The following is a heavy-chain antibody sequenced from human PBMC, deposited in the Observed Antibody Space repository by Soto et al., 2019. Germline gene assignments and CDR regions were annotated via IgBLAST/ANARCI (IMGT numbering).Heavy chain of an antibody. CDR3: ARDLSDCTNGVCYFFWFDP. D-gene: IGHD2-8*01. CDR2: IIPIFGTA. CDR1: GGTFSSYA. J-gene: IGHJ5*02. Sequence: SVKVSCKASGGTFSSYAISWVRQAPGQGLEWMGGIIPIFGTANYAQKFQGRVTITADESTSTAYMELSSLRSEDTAVYYCARDLSDCTNGVCYFFWFDPWGQGTLVTVSS. V-gene: IGHV1-69*13.